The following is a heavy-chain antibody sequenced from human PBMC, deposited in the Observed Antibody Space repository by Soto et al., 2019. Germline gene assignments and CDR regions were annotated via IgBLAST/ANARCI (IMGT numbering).Heavy chain of an antibody. J-gene: IGHJ4*02. CDR3: ARDPWAADY. CDR1: GVNFSSDS. D-gene: IGHD3-16*01. Sequence: PGWSLRLSWSGSGVNFSSDSMNWVRQAPGKGLEWVSSISSSSYTFYADSVRGRFTISRDNSKNTVNLQMTSLRAEDTAVYYCARDPWAADYWGQGTLVTVSS. CDR2: ISSSSYT. V-gene: IGHV3-21*01.